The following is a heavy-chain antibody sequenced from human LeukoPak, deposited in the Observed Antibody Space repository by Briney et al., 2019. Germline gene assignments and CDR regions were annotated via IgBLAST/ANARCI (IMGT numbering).Heavy chain of an antibody. V-gene: IGHV4-39*01. CDR3: ASGGSSSWYRWFDP. CDR2: ISYSGST. CDR1: GGSISSSSYY. D-gene: IGHD6-13*01. J-gene: IGHJ5*02. Sequence: PSETLSLTCTVSGGSISSSSYYWGWIRQPPGKGLEWLGDISYSGSTYYNPSLKSRVTISVDTSNNQFSLKLSSVTATDTAVYYCASGGSSSWYRWFDPWGQGTLVTVSS.